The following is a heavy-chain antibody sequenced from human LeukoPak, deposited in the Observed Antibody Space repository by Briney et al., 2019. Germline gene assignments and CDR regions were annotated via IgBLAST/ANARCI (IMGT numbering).Heavy chain of an antibody. CDR3: ARLKYCTNGVCYAGFDY. CDR2: INAGNGNI. V-gene: IGHV1-3*01. J-gene: IGHJ4*02. CDR1: GYTFTSYV. Sequence: GASVKVSCKASGYTFTSYVIHWVRRAPGQRLEWMGWINAGNGNIKYSQKFQGRVTITRDTSADTAYMELSSLRSEDTAVYYCARLKYCTNGVCYAGFDYWGQGTLVTVSS. D-gene: IGHD2-8*01.